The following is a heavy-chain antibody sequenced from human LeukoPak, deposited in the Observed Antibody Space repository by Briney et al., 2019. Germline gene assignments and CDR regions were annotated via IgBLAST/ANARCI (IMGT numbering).Heavy chain of an antibody. V-gene: IGHV4-39*02. Sequence: SETLSLTCTVSGGSISTSNFYWGWIRQPPGKGLEWIDNIYYSGSTYYNPSLRSRVTISVNTSKNHFSLKLSSVSAADTAVYYCARLNVVTAAATTFDYWAQGTLVTVSS. CDR3: ARLNVVTAAATTFDY. CDR2: IYYSGST. J-gene: IGHJ4*02. D-gene: IGHD2-21*02. CDR1: GGSISTSNFY.